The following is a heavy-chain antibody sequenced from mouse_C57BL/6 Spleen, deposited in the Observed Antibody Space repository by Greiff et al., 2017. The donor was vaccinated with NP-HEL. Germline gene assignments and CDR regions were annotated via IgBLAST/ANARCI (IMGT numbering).Heavy chain of an antibody. J-gene: IGHJ4*01. CDR1: GYTFTSYT. Sequence: VHLVESGAELARPGASVKMSCKASGYTFTSYTMHWVKQRPGQGLEWIGYINPSSGYTKYNQKFKDKATLTADKSYSTAYMQLSSLTSEDSAVYYCARGFGDYWGQGTSVTVSS. CDR2: INPSSGYT. CDR3: ARGFGDY. V-gene: IGHV1-4*01.